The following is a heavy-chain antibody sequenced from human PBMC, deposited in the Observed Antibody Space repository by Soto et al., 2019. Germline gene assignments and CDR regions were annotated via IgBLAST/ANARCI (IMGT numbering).Heavy chain of an antibody. Sequence: QVQLQESGPGLVKPSGTLSLTCAVSGGSISSNNWWSWVRQPPGKGLEWIGEIYHTGSTNYNPSLKSRLTLSVDKSKKQFSLKLSSVTAADTAVYYCARGGNIYGLDVWGPGTTVTVSS. D-gene: IGHD1-26*01. CDR2: IYHTGST. V-gene: IGHV4-4*02. CDR1: GGSISSNNW. CDR3: ARGGNIYGLDV. J-gene: IGHJ6*02.